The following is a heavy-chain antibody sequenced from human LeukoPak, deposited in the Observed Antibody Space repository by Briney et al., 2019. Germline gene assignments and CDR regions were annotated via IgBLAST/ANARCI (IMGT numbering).Heavy chain of an antibody. CDR1: GFTFSDYY. V-gene: IGHV3-11*06. CDR3: ARAGLNYGMDV. CDR2: ISSSSSHT. J-gene: IGHJ6*02. Sequence: PGGSLRLSCAASGFTFSDYYMSWIRQAPGKGLEWVSYISSSSSHTNYADSVKGRFTISRDNAKNSLYLQMNSLRAEDTAVYYCARAGLNYGMDVWGQGTKVTVSS.